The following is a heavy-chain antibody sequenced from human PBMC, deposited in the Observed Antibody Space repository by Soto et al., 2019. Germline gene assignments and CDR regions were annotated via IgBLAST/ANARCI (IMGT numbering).Heavy chain of an antibody. CDR2: IYYSGST. Sequence: SETLSLTCTVSGGSISSYYWSWIRQPPGKGLEWIGYIYYSGSTNYNPSLKSRVTISVDTSKNQFSLKLSSVTAADTAVYYCARARRGRRGHSSSWYPKSHYYYYYGMDVWGQGTAVTVSS. D-gene: IGHD6-13*01. J-gene: IGHJ6*02. CDR3: ARARRGRRGHSSSWYPKSHYYYYYGMDV. CDR1: GGSISSYY. V-gene: IGHV4-59*01.